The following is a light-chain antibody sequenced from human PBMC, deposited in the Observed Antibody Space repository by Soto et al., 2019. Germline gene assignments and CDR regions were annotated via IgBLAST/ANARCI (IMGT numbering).Light chain of an antibody. CDR2: GAS. Sequence: EIVMSQSPATLSVSPGERATLSCRASQSVSSNLAWYQQKPGQAPRLLIYGASTRATGIPARFSGSGSGTEFTLTISSLHSEDFAVYYCQQYNNWPPWTLGQGTKVEIK. CDR1: QSVSSN. V-gene: IGKV3-15*01. CDR3: QQYNNWPPWT. J-gene: IGKJ1*01.